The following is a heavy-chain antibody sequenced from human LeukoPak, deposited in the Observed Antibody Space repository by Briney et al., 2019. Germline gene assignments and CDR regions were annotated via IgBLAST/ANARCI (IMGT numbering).Heavy chain of an antibody. CDR2: ISSSSSYI. Sequence: GSLRLSCAASGFTFSGYSMNWVRQAPGKGLEWVSSISSSSSYIYYADSVKGRFTISRDNAKNSLYLQMNSLRAEDTAVYYCARDRESSSKGHFDYWGQGTLVTVSS. CDR3: ARDRESSSKGHFDY. V-gene: IGHV3-21*01. CDR1: GFTFSGYS. J-gene: IGHJ4*02. D-gene: IGHD2-15*01.